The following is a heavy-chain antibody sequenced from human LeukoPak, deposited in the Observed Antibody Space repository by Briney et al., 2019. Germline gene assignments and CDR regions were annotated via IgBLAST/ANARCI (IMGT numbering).Heavy chain of an antibody. CDR2: IYPGDSDT. Sequence: GESLKISCKGSGYSFTSYWIGWVRQMPGKGLEWMGIIYPGDSDTRYSPSFQGQVTISADKSISTAYLQWSSLKASDTAMYYYARLGVGCSGGSCYSYYFDYWGQGTLVTVSS. D-gene: IGHD2-15*01. J-gene: IGHJ4*02. V-gene: IGHV5-51*01. CDR3: ARLGVGCSGGSCYSYYFDY. CDR1: GYSFTSYW.